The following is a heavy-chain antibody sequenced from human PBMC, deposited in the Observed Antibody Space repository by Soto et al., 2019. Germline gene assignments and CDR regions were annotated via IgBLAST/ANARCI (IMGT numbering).Heavy chain of an antibody. D-gene: IGHD5-12*01. V-gene: IGHV1-3*01. J-gene: IGHJ4*02. CDR3: ERDSGYAEN. CDR1: GYTFTN. CDR2: INAGNGDT. Sequence: QVQLVQSGAEVKRPGASVKVSCKTSGYTFTNIHWVRQAPGQRLEWMGWINAGNGDTKYSQNFHGRVTITRDRSANTAYLELSSLRSEDTSVYDCERDSGYAENWGQGTLVALSS.